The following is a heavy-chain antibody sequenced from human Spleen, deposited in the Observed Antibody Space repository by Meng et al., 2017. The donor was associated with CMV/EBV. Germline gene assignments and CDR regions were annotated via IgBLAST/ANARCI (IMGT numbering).Heavy chain of an antibody. CDR3: VRVESDWEVLT. Sequence: SCKASGGTNSSYSSGWVRQAQGQGLDWRGSTIPMIDVTNYAQHRQGRVTIIADKFTGTGYMELSSLRSDDKAVYYCVRVESDWEVLTWGQGTLVTVSS. J-gene: IGHJ1*01. CDR2: TIPMIDVT. D-gene: IGHD4/OR15-4a*01. CDR1: GGTNSSYS. V-gene: IGHV1-69*02.